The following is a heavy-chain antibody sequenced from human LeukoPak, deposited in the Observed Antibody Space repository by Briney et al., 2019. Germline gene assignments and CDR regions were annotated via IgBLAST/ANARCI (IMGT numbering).Heavy chain of an antibody. V-gene: IGHV3-74*01. D-gene: IGHD3-10*01. CDR2: INEDGSST. CDR3: TTDTFGARDC. CDR1: GYTFSRYW. Sequence: GGSLRLSCAASGYTFSRYWMHWVRQGPGKGLVWVSRINEDGSSTSYAESVRGRFTISRDNAKNTLYLQMNSLRAEDAAVYYCTTDTFGARDCWGQGTLVTVSS. J-gene: IGHJ4*02.